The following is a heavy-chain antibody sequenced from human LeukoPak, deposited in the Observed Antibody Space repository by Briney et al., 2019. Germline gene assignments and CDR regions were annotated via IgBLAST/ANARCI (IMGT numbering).Heavy chain of an antibody. CDR2: INHSGST. CDR3: ARGPKPRAAAGTFYPPQFDY. J-gene: IGHJ4*02. Sequence: SETLSFTCAVYGGSFSGYYWSWIRQPPGKGLEWIGEINHSGSTNYNPSLKSRVTISVDTSKNQFSLKLSSVTAADTAVYYCARGPKPRAAAGTFYPPQFDYWGQGTLVTVSS. V-gene: IGHV4-34*01. D-gene: IGHD6-13*01. CDR1: GGSFSGYY.